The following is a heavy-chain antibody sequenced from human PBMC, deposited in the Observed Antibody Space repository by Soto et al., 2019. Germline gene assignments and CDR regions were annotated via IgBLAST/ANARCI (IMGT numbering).Heavy chain of an antibody. CDR1: WDRVSSNSAA. CDR3: ARGYCSGGSCFIDY. D-gene: IGHD2-15*01. V-gene: IGHV6-1*01. Sequence: SQTLSLTCSISWDRVSSNSAAWNWIRPSPSRGLEWLGRTYYRSKWYNDYAVSVKSRITINPDTSKNQFSLQLNSVTPEDTAVYYCARGYCSGGSCFIDYWGQGTLVTVSS. J-gene: IGHJ4*02. CDR2: TYYRSKWYN.